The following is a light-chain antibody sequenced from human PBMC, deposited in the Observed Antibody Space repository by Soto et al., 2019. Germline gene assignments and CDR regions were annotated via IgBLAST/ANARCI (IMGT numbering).Light chain of an antibody. CDR3: QQHSHWPPWT. CDR2: GAS. J-gene: IGKJ1*01. V-gene: IGKV3-11*01. Sequence: EFVLTQSPGTLSFSPGERSTLSCRSSQSVSSNYLAWYQQKPGQAPRLLIFGASTRATGIPARFSGSGSGTDFTLTISDLEPEDFAVYYCQQHSHWPPWTFGQGTKVDIK. CDR1: QSVSSN.